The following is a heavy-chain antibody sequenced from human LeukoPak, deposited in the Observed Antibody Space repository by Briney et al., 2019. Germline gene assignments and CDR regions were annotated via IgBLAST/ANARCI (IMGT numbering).Heavy chain of an antibody. CDR1: GFTFSTYA. V-gene: IGHV3-23*01. Sequence: SGGSLRLSCAVSGFTFSTYAMSWVRQAPGKGLEWVSAIGGSGTSTYYADPVKGRFTISRDNSKSTLYLQTNSLRAEDTAVYYCAARPPIVVAGPFDFWGQGILVTVSS. J-gene: IGHJ4*02. CDR3: AARPPIVVAGPFDF. D-gene: IGHD6-19*01. CDR2: IGGSGTST.